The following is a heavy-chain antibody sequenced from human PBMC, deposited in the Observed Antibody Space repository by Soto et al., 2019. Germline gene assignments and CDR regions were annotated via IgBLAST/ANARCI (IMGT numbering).Heavy chain of an antibody. CDR2: IYHSGST. Sequence: QVQLQESGPGLVKPSGTLSLTCAVSSGSISSSNWWRWVRQPPGKGLEWIGEIYHSGSTNYNPSLKSRVTISVDKSKNQFSLKLSSVTAADTAVYYCARVPLAAAGTNYYYYMDVWGKGTTVTVSS. CDR3: ARVPLAAAGTNYYYYMDV. J-gene: IGHJ6*03. V-gene: IGHV4-4*02. D-gene: IGHD6-13*01. CDR1: SGSISSSNW.